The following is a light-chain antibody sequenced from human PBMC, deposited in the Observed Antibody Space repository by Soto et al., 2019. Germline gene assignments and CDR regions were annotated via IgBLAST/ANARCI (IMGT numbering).Light chain of an antibody. V-gene: IGKV1-27*01. CDR1: QDIGNF. Sequence: ILMTQSPSSLSAFVGDRVTITGLASQDIGNFLAWYQQKPGKVPKLLIYAASTLQSGVPSRFIGSGSGTDFTLTISSLQPEDVATYYCQKCKVAPFTFGGGTKVDVK. CDR3: QKCKVAPFT. J-gene: IGKJ4*01. CDR2: AAS.